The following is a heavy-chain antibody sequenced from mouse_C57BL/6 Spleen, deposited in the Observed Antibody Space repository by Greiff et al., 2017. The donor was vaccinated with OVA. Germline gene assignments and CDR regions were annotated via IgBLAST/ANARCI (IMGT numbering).Heavy chain of an antibody. CDR1: GYTFTSYW. J-gene: IGHJ1*03. Sequence: VQLQQPGAELVKPGASVKLSCKASGYTFTSYWMHWVKQRPGQGLEWIGMIHPNSGSTNYNEKFKSKATLTVDKSSSTAYMQLSSLTSEDSAVYYCASYDYDVGWYFDVWGTGTTVTVSS. D-gene: IGHD2-4*01. CDR2: IHPNSGST. V-gene: IGHV1-64*01. CDR3: ASYDYDVGWYFDV.